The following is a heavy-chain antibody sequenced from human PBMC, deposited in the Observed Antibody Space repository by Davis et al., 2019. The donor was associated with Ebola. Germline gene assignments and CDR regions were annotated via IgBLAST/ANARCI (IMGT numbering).Heavy chain of an antibody. Sequence: GESLKISCAASGFTFDDYAMHWVRQAPGKGLEWASLISGDGGSTYYADSVKGRFTISRDNSKNSLYLQMNSLRTEDTALYYCAKDMWELLILDYWGQGTLVTVSS. CDR1: GFTFDDYA. V-gene: IGHV3-43*02. J-gene: IGHJ4*02. CDR3: AKDMWELLILDY. D-gene: IGHD1-26*01. CDR2: ISGDGGST.